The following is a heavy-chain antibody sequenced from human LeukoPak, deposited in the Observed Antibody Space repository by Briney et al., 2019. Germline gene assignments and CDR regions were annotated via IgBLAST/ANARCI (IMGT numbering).Heavy chain of an antibody. CDR1: GGSFSGYY. V-gene: IGHV4-34*01. D-gene: IGHD3-22*01. J-gene: IGHJ6*02. CDR3: ARSPYSLYSSGYYHRYYYYGMDV. CDR2: INHSGST. Sequence: PSETLSLTCAVYGGSFSGYYWSWLRQPPGKGLEWLGEINHSGSTNYNPSLKSRVTISVDTSKNQFSLKLSSVTAADTAVYYCARSPYSLYSSGYYHRYYYYGMDVWGQGTTVTVSS.